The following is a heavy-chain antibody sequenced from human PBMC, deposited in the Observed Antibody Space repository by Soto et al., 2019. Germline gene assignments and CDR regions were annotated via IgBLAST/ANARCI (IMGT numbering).Heavy chain of an antibody. Sequence: GGSRSLSCAASGLTVSSTKMSWVRQVPGKGLEWVSVIYSGGRTYYADSVKGRFTISRDNSKNTLYLQMNSLRAEDTAVYYCARDLRYYFDYWGQGTLVTVSS. D-gene: IGHD5-12*01. J-gene: IGHJ4*02. CDR1: GLTVSSTK. CDR2: IYSGGRT. V-gene: IGHV3-53*01. CDR3: ARDLRYYFDY.